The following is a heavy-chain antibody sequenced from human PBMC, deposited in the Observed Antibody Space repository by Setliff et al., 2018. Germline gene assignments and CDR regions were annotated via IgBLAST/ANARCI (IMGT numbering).Heavy chain of an antibody. CDR1: GFTFSGYY. D-gene: IGHD3-9*01. CDR2: IRYDGSNK. Sequence: GGSLRLSCAASGFTFSGYYMHWVRQAPGKGLEWVAFIRYDGSNKYYADSVKGRFTISRDNSKNTRYLQMNSLRAEDTAVYYCAKDLSAERYFDWLAYYYYGMDVWGQGTTVTVSS. CDR3: AKDLSAERYFDWLAYYYYGMDV. V-gene: IGHV3-30*02. J-gene: IGHJ6*02.